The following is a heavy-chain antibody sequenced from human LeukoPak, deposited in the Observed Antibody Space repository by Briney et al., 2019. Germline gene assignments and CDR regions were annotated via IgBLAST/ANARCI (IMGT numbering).Heavy chain of an antibody. D-gene: IGHD5-24*01. CDR1: GFTLSNAW. Sequence: GGSLRLSCAASGFTLSNAWMSWVRQAPGKGLEWFGRIKSKTDGGTTDYAAPVKGRFTISRDDSKNTLYLQMNSLKTEDTAVYYRTTDFRDLDAFDIWGQGTMVTVSS. CDR2: IKSKTDGGTT. V-gene: IGHV3-15*01. CDR3: TTDFRDLDAFDI. J-gene: IGHJ3*02.